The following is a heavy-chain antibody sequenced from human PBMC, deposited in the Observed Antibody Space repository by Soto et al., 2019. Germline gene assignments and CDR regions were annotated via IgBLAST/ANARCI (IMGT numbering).Heavy chain of an antibody. J-gene: IGHJ4*01. V-gene: IGHV3-72*01. CDR1: GFTFCDHY. CDR2: IRNKANSYTT. D-gene: IGHD4-17*01. CDR3: SRAGILTTPYYFDY. Sequence: GGSLRLSCAAFGFTFCDHYMDWARQAPGKGLEWVGRIRNKANSYTTECAASVKGRFTISRDDSKNLLFLQMYSLKTEDTAVYYCSRAGILTTPYYFDYWGQGTLVTVSS.